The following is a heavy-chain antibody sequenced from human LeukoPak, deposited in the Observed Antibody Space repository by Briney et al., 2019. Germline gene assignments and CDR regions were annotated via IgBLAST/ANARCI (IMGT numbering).Heavy chain of an antibody. D-gene: IGHD4-17*01. V-gene: IGHV4-59*08. J-gene: IGHJ4*02. CDR1: GGSISGYY. CDR2: VYYFGST. CDR3: ARHRYGDNTVEY. Sequence: PSETLSLTCTVSGGSISGYYWSWIRQPPGKGLEWIGYVYYFGSTNYNPSLKSRVTISVDTSKNQLSLKLGSVTAADTAVFYCARHRYGDNTVEYWGQGILVTVSS.